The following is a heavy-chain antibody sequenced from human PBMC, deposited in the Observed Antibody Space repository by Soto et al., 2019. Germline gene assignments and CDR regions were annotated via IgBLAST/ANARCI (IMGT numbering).Heavy chain of an antibody. Sequence: ASVKVSCKASGYTFTSYGISWVRQAPGQGLEWMGWIIPIYGTANYAQKFQGRVTITADESTSTAYMELSSLRSEDTAVYYCAIGAYCSSTSCYPIYYYYYGMDVWGQGTTVTVS. J-gene: IGHJ6*02. CDR3: AIGAYCSSTSCYPIYYYYYGMDV. V-gene: IGHV1-69*13. D-gene: IGHD2-2*01. CDR2: IIPIYGTA. CDR1: GYTFTSYG.